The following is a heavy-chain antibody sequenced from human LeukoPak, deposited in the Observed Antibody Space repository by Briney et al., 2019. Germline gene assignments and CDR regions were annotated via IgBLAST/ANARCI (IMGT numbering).Heavy chain of an antibody. CDR2: INSDGSST. CDR3: ARDIAVAVADEIH. D-gene: IGHD6-19*01. CDR1: GFTFSSYW. V-gene: IGHV3-74*01. J-gene: IGHJ4*02. Sequence: PGGSLRLSXAASGFTFSSYWMHWVRQAPGKGLVWVSRINSDGSSTSYADSVKGRFTISRDNAKNTLYLQMNSLRAEDTAVYYCARDIAVAVADEIHWGQGTLVTVSS.